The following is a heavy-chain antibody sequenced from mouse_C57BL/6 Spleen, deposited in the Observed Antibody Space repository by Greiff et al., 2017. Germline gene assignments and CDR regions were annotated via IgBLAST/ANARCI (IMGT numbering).Heavy chain of an antibody. J-gene: IGHJ2*01. Sequence: EVKLQESGPGLVKPSQSLSLTCSVTGYSITSGYYWNWIRQFPGNKLEWMGYISYDGSNNYNPSLKNRISITRDTSKNQFFLKLNSVTTEDTATYYCARGTYDYGPGYFDYWGQGTTLTVSS. CDR2: ISYDGSN. CDR3: ARGTYDYGPGYFDY. CDR1: GYSITSGYY. V-gene: IGHV3-6*01. D-gene: IGHD2-4*01.